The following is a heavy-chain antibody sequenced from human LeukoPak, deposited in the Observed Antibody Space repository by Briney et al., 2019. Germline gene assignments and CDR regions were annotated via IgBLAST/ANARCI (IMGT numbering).Heavy chain of an antibody. D-gene: IGHD3-10*01. CDR1: GFTFDDYG. V-gene: IGHV3-20*01. Sequence: GGSLRLSCAASGFTFDDYGMSWVRQAPGKGLEWVSGINWNGGSTGYADSVKGRFTISRDNAKNSLYLQMNSLRAEDTALYHCAREAWNYYGSGSYYLYYYYYMDVWGKGTTVTISS. J-gene: IGHJ6*03. CDR3: AREAWNYYGSGSYYLYYYYYMDV. CDR2: INWNGGST.